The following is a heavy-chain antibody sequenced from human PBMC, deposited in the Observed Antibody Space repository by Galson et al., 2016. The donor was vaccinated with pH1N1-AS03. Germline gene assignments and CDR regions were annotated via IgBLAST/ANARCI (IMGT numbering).Heavy chain of an antibody. V-gene: IGHV1-69*05. CDR2: FIPIIGTT. CDR3: ARNSDSFGAFDV. CDR1: GGTFDNHP. D-gene: IGHD1-7*01. Sequence: SVKVSCKASGGTFDNHPINWVRQAPGQGLEWMGGFIPIIGTTNYAPKYQGRVTFTTDDSTTTVYMELSNLRSEDTAVYYCARNSDSFGAFDVWGQGTLLSVSS. J-gene: IGHJ3*01.